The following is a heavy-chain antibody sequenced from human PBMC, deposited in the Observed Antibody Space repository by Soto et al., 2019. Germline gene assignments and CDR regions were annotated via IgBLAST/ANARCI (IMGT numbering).Heavy chain of an antibody. V-gene: IGHV4-39*01. J-gene: IGHJ5*02. Sequence: SETLSLTCAVSGGSISSSNWWSWIRQPPGKGLEWIGIIYYSGSTYYNPSLKSRVTISVDTSKNQFSLKLSSVSATDTAVYYCVTSNWFDPWGQGTLVTVSS. CDR1: GGSISSSNW. CDR2: IYYSGST. CDR3: VTSNWFDP.